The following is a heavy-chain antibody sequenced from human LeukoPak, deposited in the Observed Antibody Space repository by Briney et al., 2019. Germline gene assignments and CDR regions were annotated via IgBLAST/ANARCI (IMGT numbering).Heavy chain of an antibody. J-gene: IGHJ4*02. Sequence: ASVKVSCKASGYTFTGYYMHWVRQAPGQGLEWMGWINPNSGGTNYAQKFQGRVTMTRDTSISTAYMELCRLRSDDTAVYYCARPRHCSGGSCYSDFDYWGQGTLVTVSS. V-gene: IGHV1-2*02. CDR1: GYTFTGYY. CDR3: ARPRHCSGGSCYSDFDY. D-gene: IGHD2-15*01. CDR2: INPNSGGT.